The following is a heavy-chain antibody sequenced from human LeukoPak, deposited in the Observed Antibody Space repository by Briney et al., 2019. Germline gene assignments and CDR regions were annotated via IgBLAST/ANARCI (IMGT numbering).Heavy chain of an antibody. J-gene: IGHJ4*02. CDR2: ISSSSSNI. CDR3: ARDLYGSGRYQRDY. CDR1: GFTFSSYS. Sequence: GGSLRLSCAASGFTFSSYSMNWVRQAPGKGLEWVSSISSSSSNIYYADSVKGRFTISRDNAKNSLYLQMNSLRAEDTAVYYCARDLYGSGRYQRDYWGQGTLVTVSS. V-gene: IGHV3-21*01. D-gene: IGHD3-10*01.